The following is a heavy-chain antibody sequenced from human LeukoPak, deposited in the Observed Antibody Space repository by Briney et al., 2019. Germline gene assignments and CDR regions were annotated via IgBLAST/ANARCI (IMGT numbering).Heavy chain of an antibody. V-gene: IGHV3-30*02. Sequence: GGSLRLSCAASGFTFSSYGMHWVRQAPGKGLEWVAFIRYDGSNKYYADSVKGRFTISRDNSKNTLYLQMNSLRAEDTAVYYCARDRANGFGEFRIGTGWTPNDYWGQGTLVTVSS. CDR2: IRYDGSNK. D-gene: IGHD3-10*01. CDR1: GFTFSSYG. J-gene: IGHJ4*02. CDR3: ARDRANGFGEFRIGTGWTPNDY.